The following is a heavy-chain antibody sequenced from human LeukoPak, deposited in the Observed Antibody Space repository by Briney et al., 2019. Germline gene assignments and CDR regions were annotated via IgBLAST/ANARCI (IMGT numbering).Heavy chain of an antibody. D-gene: IGHD1-26*01. V-gene: IGHV3-53*01. CDR2: IYSGGST. CDR3: ARGQCDPYSGSCYYFDY. CDR1: GFIVSSNY. J-gene: IGHJ4*02. Sequence: QPGGSLRLSCAASGFIVSSNYMSWVRQAPGKGLEWVSVIYSGGSTYYADTVKGRFTISRDNSKNTLYLQMNSLRAEDTAVYYCARGQCDPYSGSCYYFDYWGQGTLVTVSS.